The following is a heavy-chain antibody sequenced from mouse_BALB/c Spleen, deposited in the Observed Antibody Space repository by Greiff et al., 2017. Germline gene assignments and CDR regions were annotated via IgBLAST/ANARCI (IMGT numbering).Heavy chain of an antibody. CDR3: ARGGTYYGNYGYWYFDV. CDR2: INPSTGYT. V-gene: IGHV1-7*01. CDR1: GYTFTSYW. J-gene: IGHJ1*01. D-gene: IGHD2-10*01. Sequence: VQLQQSGAELAKPGASVKMSCKASGYTFTSYWMHWVKQRPGQGLEWIGYINPSTGYTEYNQKFKDKATLTADKSSSTAYMQLSSLTSEDSAVYYCARGGTYYGNYGYWYFDVWGAGTTVTVSS.